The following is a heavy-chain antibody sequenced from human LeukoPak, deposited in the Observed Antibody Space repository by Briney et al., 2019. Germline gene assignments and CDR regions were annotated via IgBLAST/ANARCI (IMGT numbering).Heavy chain of an antibody. CDR1: GFTFSDYY. Sequence: GGSLRLSCAASGFTFSDYYVSWIRQAPGKGLEWVSYISSSGSTIYYADSVKGRFTISRDNAKNSLYLQMNSLRAEDTAVYYCAREDYGGNQYYFDYWGQGTLVTVSS. CDR3: AREDYGGNQYYFDY. J-gene: IGHJ4*02. V-gene: IGHV3-11*01. D-gene: IGHD4-23*01. CDR2: ISSSGSTI.